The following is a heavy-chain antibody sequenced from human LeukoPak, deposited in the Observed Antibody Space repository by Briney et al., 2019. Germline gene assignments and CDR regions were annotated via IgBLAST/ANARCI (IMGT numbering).Heavy chain of an antibody. CDR1: GSSLSTSGVG. Sequence: SGPTLVKPTQTLTLTCTFSGSSLSTSGVGVGWIRQPPGKALEWIGSIYYSGSTYYNPSLKSRVTISVDTSKNQFSLKLSSVTAADTAVYYCARLPGNYFYYFDYWGQGTLVTVSS. CDR3: ARLPGNYFYYFDY. J-gene: IGHJ4*02. D-gene: IGHD4-11*01. CDR2: IYYSGST. V-gene: IGHV4-39*01.